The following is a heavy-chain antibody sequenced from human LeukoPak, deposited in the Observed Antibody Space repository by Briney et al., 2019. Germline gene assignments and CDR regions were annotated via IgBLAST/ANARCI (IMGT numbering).Heavy chain of an antibody. D-gene: IGHD4-23*01. V-gene: IGHV3-30*18. CDR2: ISYDGSNK. CDR1: GFTFSSYG. Sequence: GRSLRLSCAASGFTFSSYGMHWVRQAPGKGLEWVAVISYDGSNKYYADSVKGRFTISRDNSKNTLYLQMNSLRAEDTAVYYCAKDGILITTVVTPYYFDYRGQGTLVTVSS. J-gene: IGHJ4*02. CDR3: AKDGILITTVVTPYYFDY.